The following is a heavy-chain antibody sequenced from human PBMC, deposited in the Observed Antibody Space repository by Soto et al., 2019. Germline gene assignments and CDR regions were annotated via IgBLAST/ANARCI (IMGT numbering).Heavy chain of an antibody. CDR1: GYAFTSYS. J-gene: IGHJ4*02. CDR2: INAGNGNT. V-gene: IGHV1-3*01. CDR3: ARGLNVYYFDF. D-gene: IGHD3-16*01. Sequence: QVQLVQSGAEVKKPGASVKVSCKASGYAFTSYSMHWVRQAPRQRLEWMGWINAGNGNTKYSQKFQGRVTITRDTSASTAYMELGSLRSEDTAVYYCARGLNVYYFDFWGQGTLVTVSS.